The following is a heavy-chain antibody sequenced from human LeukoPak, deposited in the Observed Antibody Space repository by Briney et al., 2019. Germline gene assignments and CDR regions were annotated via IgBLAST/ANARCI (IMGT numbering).Heavy chain of an antibody. CDR1: GCSMNRNY. CDR3: ARGRPLVYFDY. J-gene: IGHJ4*02. Sequence: PWRPLPSTGNVSGCSMNRNYWSWIRQPPGKGLEWVGYIHYSGSTNYNPSLKSQVTIPEDTSKSQFSLKLSSVTAADTAFYYCARGRPLVYFDYWGQGALGTVSS. D-gene: IGHD6-6*01. CDR2: IHYSGST. V-gene: IGHV4-59*01.